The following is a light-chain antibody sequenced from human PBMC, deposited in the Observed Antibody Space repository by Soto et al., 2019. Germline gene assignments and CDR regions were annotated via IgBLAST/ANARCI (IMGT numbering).Light chain of an antibody. Sequence: QSVLTQPASLSGSPVQSITISCAGTRDDIGAYDYASWYQQHPGNAPKLLVYEVTNRPSGVSDRFSGSKSGNTASLTISGLQAEDEADYYCNSYTNSSAVVFGGGTKVTVL. J-gene: IGLJ2*01. CDR3: NSYTNSSAVV. CDR2: EVT. V-gene: IGLV2-14*01. CDR1: RDDIGAYDY.